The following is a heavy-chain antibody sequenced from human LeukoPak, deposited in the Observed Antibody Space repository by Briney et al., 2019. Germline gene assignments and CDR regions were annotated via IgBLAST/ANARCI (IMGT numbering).Heavy chain of an antibody. D-gene: IGHD3-9*01. CDR1: GGTFSSYA. CDR3: ARGHFDWLFPDY. Sequence: SVKVSCKASGGTFSSYAISWVRQAPGQGLEWMGRIIPIFGTANYAQKFQGTVTITTDESTSTAYMELSSLRSEDTAVYYCARGHFDWLFPDYWGQGTLVTVSS. CDR2: IIPIFGTA. V-gene: IGHV1-69*05. J-gene: IGHJ4*02.